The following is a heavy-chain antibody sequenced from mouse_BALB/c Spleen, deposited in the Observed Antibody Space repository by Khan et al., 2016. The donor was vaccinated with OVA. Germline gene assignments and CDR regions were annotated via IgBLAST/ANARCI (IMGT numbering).Heavy chain of an antibody. V-gene: IGHV5-6*01. CDR2: VSTGGSYT. Sequence: EVELVESGGDLVKPGGSLKLSCAASGFTFSTYGMSWVRQAPDKRLEWVATVSTGGSYTYYPDSVKGRFTISRANAKNTLYLQMSGLMSEDTAMFYCTRLAYYYDSEGFAYWGQGTLVTVSA. J-gene: IGHJ3*01. CDR3: TRLAYYYDSEGFAY. CDR1: GFTFSTYG. D-gene: IGHD1-1*01.